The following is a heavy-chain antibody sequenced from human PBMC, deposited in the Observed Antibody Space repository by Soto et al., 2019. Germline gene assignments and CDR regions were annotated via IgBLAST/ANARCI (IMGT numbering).Heavy chain of an antibody. CDR2: INPNSGGT. CDR1: GYTFIDYY. Sequence: QVWLVQSGAEVKKPGASVKVSCKAYGYTFIDYYMHWVRQAPGQGLEWMGWINPNSGGTKYSQNFQGRVTMTRETSTSTAYMDLSRLRSDDTAVYYCARERYTRKSDGILYWGQGTLVTVS. J-gene: IGHJ4*02. V-gene: IGHV1-2*02. CDR3: ARERYTRKSDGILY. D-gene: IGHD1-20*01.